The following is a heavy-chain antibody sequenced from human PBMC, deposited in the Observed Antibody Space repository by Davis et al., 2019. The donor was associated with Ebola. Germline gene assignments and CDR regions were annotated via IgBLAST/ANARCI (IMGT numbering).Heavy chain of an antibody. Sequence: SETLSLTCTVSGGSISSYYWSWIRQPPGKGLEWIGYIYYSGSTNYNPSLKSRVTISVDTSKNQFSLKLSSVTAADTAGYYCAKGTHYDLWNGYYSYFDNWGQGTLITVSS. D-gene: IGHD3-3*01. J-gene: IGHJ4*02. CDR1: GGSISSYY. V-gene: IGHV4-59*08. CDR3: AKGTHYDLWNGYYSYFDN. CDR2: IYYSGST.